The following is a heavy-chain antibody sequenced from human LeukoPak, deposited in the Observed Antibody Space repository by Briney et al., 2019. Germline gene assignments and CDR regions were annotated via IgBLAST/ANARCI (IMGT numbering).Heavy chain of an antibody. CDR3: ARVRGSYPYYFDY. CDR1: GFTFSSYS. V-gene: IGHV3-48*04. J-gene: IGHJ4*02. Sequence: GGSLRLSCAASGFTFSSYSMNWVRQATGKGLEWVSYISSSSSTIYYADSVKGRFTISRDNAKNSLYLQMNSLRAEDTAVYYCARVRGSYPYYFDYWGQGTLVTVSS. D-gene: IGHD1-26*01. CDR2: ISSSSSTI.